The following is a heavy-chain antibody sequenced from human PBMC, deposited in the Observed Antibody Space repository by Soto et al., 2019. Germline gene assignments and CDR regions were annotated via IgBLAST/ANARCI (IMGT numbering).Heavy chain of an antibody. V-gene: IGHV3-33*01. J-gene: IGHJ4*02. D-gene: IGHD6-13*01. CDR3: ARGFSAGKGSPPDF. CDR2: IVNDGSEK. CDR1: GFTSSKYG. Sequence: PGGSLRLSCAASGFTSSKYGFHWVRQAPGKGLEWVAVIVNDGSEKYHADYVKGRFTISRDNSKNTLYLQMSSLRAEDTAVYYCARGFSAGKGSPPDFWGQGSLVTVSS.